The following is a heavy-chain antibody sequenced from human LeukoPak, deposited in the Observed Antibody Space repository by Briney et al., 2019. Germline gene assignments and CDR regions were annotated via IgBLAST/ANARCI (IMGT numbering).Heavy chain of an antibody. J-gene: IGHJ4*02. CDR3: ARLFYGSGSYYSYFDY. Sequence: GESLKISCKGSGYSFTSYWIGWVRQMRGKGLEWMGIIYPGDSDTRYSPSFQGQVTISADKSISTAYLQWSSLKASDTAMYYCARLFYGSGSYYSYFDYWGQGTLVTVSS. V-gene: IGHV5-51*01. CDR1: GYSFTSYW. CDR2: IYPGDSDT. D-gene: IGHD3-10*01.